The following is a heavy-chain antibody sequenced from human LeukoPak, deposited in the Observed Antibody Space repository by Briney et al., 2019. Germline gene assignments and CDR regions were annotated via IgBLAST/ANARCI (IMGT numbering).Heavy chain of an antibody. CDR2: INPSGGST. Sequence: ASVKVSCKASGYTFTSYYMHWVRQAPGQGLEWMGIINPSGGSTSYAQKFQGRATMTRDTSTSTVYMELSSLRSEDTAVYYCVRTPPNWGADYWGQGTLVTVSS. V-gene: IGHV1-46*01. CDR1: GYTFTSYY. D-gene: IGHD7-27*01. J-gene: IGHJ4*02. CDR3: VRTPPNWGADY.